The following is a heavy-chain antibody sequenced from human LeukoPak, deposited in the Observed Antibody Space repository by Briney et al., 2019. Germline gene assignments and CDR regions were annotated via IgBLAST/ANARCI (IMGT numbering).Heavy chain of an antibody. D-gene: IGHD6-19*01. Sequence: GGSLRLSCAASGFTFSGSAMHWVRQASGKGLEWVGRIRSKTFNYATIYAASVKGRFTISRDDSKNTAYLQMNSLKIKDTAVYYCTRPTVPGTGTAYWGQGTQVTVSS. J-gene: IGHJ4*02. CDR2: IRSKTFNYAT. CDR3: TRPTVPGTGTAY. V-gene: IGHV3-73*01. CDR1: GFTFSGSA.